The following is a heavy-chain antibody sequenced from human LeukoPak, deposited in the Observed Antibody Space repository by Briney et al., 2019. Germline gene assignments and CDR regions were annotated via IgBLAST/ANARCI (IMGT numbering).Heavy chain of an antibody. J-gene: IGHJ4*02. CDR1: GFTFSSYW. D-gene: IGHD3-10*01. CDR2: INSDGSST. CDR3: ARALSRTFSGHYFDY. Sequence: GGSLRLSCAASGFTFSSYWMHWVRQAPGKGLVLVSRINSDGSSTSYADSVKGRFTISRDNAKNTLYLQMNSLRAEDTAVYYCARALSRTFSGHYFDYWGQGTLVTVSS. V-gene: IGHV3-74*01.